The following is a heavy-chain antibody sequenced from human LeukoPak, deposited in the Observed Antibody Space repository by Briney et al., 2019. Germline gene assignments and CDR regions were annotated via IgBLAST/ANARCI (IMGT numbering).Heavy chain of an antibody. D-gene: IGHD6-19*01. CDR3: ARTYSSGWFLFDY. V-gene: IGHV4-59*12. CDR2: IYYSGST. CDR1: GGSISSYY. J-gene: IGHJ4*02. Sequence: SETLSLTCTVSGGSISSYYWSWIRQPPGKGLEWIGYIYYSGSTYYNPSLKSRVTISVDTSKNQFSLKLSSVTAADTAVYYCARTYSSGWFLFDYWGQGTLVTVSS.